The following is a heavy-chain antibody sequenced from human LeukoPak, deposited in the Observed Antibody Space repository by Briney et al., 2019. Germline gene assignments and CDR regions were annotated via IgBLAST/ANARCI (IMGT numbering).Heavy chain of an antibody. D-gene: IGHD6-6*01. CDR2: IYYSGST. V-gene: IGHV4-59*01. J-gene: IGHJ5*02. CDR3: ARDYSQLGRFDP. Sequence: SETLSLTCTVSGDSIGSYYWSWIRQPPGQGLEWIGYIYYSGSTNYNPSLKSRVTISVDTSKNQFSLKLSSVTAADTAVYYCARDYSQLGRFDPWGQGTLVTVSS. CDR1: GDSIGSYY.